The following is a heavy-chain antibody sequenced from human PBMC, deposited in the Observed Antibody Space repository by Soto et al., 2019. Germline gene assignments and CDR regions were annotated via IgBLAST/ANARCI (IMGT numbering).Heavy chain of an antibody. D-gene: IGHD6-25*01. CDR2: MNPNSGNT. V-gene: IGHV1-8*01. CDR1: GYTFSTYD. Sequence: QVQLVQSGAEVKKPGASVKVSCKASGYTFSTYDINWVRQATGQGLEWMGWMNPNSGNTGYAQKFQGRVTMTRNTSISTADMELSSLRSEDTAVYYCATPGEAATSHYYFFVMDVWGQGTTVTVSS. J-gene: IGHJ6*02. CDR3: ATPGEAATSHYYFFVMDV.